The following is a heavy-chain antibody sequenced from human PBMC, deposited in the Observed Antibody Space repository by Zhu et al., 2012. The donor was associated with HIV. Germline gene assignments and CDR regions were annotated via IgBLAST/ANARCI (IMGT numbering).Heavy chain of an antibody. V-gene: IGHV4-39*01. J-gene: IGHJ5*02. CDR1: GGSISSSTYY. Sequence: QVQLQESGPGLVKPSETLSLTCTVSGGSISSSTYYWGWIRQPPGKGLEWTGNIYYSGSTYYNPSLKSRVVISVDTSKNQFSLKVRSVTAADTAVYFXARVGKXSSGWYSWFDPWGQGTLVTVSS. CDR3: ARVGKXSSGWYSWFDP. D-gene: IGHD6-19*01. CDR2: IYYSGST.